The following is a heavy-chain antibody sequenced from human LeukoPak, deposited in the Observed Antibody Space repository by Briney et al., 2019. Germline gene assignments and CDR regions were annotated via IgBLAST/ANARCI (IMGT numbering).Heavy chain of an antibody. CDR1: GGTFSSYA. CDR3: ARGRFYYYDSSGYCDAFDI. CDR2: IIPIFGTA. Sequence: SVKVSCKASGGTFSSYAISWVRQAPGQGLEWMGGIIPIFGTANYAQKFQGRVTITTDESTSTAYMELSSLRSEDTAVYYSARGRFYYYDSSGYCDAFDIWGQGTMVTVSS. J-gene: IGHJ3*02. V-gene: IGHV1-69*05. D-gene: IGHD3-22*01.